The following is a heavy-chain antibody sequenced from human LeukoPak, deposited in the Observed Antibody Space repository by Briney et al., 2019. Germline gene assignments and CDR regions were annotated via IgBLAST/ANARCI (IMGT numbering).Heavy chain of an antibody. V-gene: IGHV4-30-2*01. J-gene: IGHJ4*02. CDR1: GGSTSSGGYY. CDR2: IYHSGST. CDR3: ARRGVAAAAYDY. Sequence: SETLSLTCTVSGGSTSSGGYYWSWIRQPPGKGLEWIGYIYHSGSTYYNPSLKSRVTISVDRSKNQFSLKLSSVTAADTAVYYCARRGVAAAAYDYWGQGTLVTVSS. D-gene: IGHD6-13*01.